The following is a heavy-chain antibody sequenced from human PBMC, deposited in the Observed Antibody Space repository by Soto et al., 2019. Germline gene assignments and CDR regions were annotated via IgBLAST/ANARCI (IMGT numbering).Heavy chain of an antibody. V-gene: IGHV3-30*18. CDR2: ISYDGNNK. Sequence: QVQLVESGGGVVQPGRSLRLSCAASGFTFSSYGMHWVRQAPGKGLEWVAVISYDGNNKYYADSVKSRFTISRDNSKNTLYLQMNSLRAEDTAVYYWAKSVYNWNDGFFDYWGQGTLVTVSS. J-gene: IGHJ4*02. CDR1: GFTFSSYG. CDR3: AKSVYNWNDGFFDY. D-gene: IGHD1-1*01.